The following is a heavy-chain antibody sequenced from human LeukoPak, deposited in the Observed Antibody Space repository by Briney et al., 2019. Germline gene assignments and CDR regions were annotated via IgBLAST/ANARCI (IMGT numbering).Heavy chain of an antibody. J-gene: IGHJ3*02. CDR1: GGSISSGGYS. Sequence: SETLSLTCAVSGGSISSGGYSWSWIRQPPGKGLEWIGYIYHSGSTYYNPSLKSRVTISVDRCKNQFSLKLSSVTAADTAVYYCARGRKGSSSWFPGAWAAFDIWGQGTMVTVSS. CDR2: IYHSGST. D-gene: IGHD6-13*01. V-gene: IGHV4-30-2*01. CDR3: ARGRKGSSSWFPGAWAAFDI.